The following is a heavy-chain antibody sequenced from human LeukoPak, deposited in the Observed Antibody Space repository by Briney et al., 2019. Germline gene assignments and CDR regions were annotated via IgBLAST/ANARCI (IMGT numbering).Heavy chain of an antibody. CDR2: IYNGVNT. D-gene: IGHD1-26*01. J-gene: IGHJ5*02. CDR1: GASVSSASY. V-gene: IGHV4-61*01. CDR3: ARSRAFNSGAFDP. Sequence: SETLSLTCTVSGASVSSASYWSWIRQPPGRGVEWIAHIYNGVNTNYNPSLKSRVTISVDTSKNQFSLRLSSVTAADTAVYYCARSRAFNSGAFDPWGQGSLVTVSS.